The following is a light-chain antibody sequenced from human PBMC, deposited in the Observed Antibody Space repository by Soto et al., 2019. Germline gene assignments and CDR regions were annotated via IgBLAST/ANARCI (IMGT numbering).Light chain of an antibody. CDR3: SSFAGGGNPVL. CDR2: EVT. CDR1: SSDVGGYNY. V-gene: IGLV2-8*01. Sequence: QSALTQPRSVSGSPGQSVTISCTGTSSDVGGYNYVSWHQQHPGKAPKVMIYEVTKRPPGVPDRFSGSKSGNTASLTVSGLQAEDEADYYCSSFAGGGNPVLLGGGTKLTVL. J-gene: IGLJ2*01.